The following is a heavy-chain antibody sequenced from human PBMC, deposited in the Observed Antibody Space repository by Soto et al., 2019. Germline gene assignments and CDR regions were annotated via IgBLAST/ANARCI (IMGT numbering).Heavy chain of an antibody. CDR2: IYYSGST. D-gene: IGHD3-22*01. CDR3: ARHGNYYDSSGYYPFDY. J-gene: IGHJ4*02. Sequence: SETLSLTCTVSGGSISSSSYYWCWILHPPGKGLEWIGSIYYSGSTYYNPSLKSRVTISVDTSKNQFSLKLSSVTAADTAVYYCARHGNYYDSSGYYPFDYWGQGTLVTVSS. V-gene: IGHV4-39*01. CDR1: GGSISSSSYY.